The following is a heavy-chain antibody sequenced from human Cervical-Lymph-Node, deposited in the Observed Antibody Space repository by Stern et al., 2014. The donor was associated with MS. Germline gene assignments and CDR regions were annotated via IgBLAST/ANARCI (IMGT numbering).Heavy chain of an antibody. Sequence: VQLLESGGGVVQPGRSLRLSCAASGFVFRRYALHWVRQAPGKGLEWVALISYDGRDKYYTDSVKGRFTVSRDNSNNTVDLEMNSLRLEDTAVYYCAKGGSGSYLDLGQGSLVTVSS. D-gene: IGHD1-26*01. CDR1: GFVFRRYA. CDR3: AKGGSGSYLD. CDR2: ISYDGRDK. V-gene: IGHV3-30*04. J-gene: IGHJ4*02.